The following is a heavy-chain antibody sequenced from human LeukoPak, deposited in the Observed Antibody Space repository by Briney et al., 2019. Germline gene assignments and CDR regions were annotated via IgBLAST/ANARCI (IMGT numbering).Heavy chain of an antibody. Sequence: SGPLSLTCGVCGGPYSGYYWIGLRQPPGKGVEWIGEINNSGSTNYNPSLKSRVTISLDTSKIQFSLKLSSVTAADTAVYYGARDMVEVSYFYYMSVWGKGTTVIVSS. V-gene: IGHV4-34*01. CDR1: GGPYSGYY. D-gene: IGHD3-10*01. J-gene: IGHJ6*03. CDR2: INNSGST. CDR3: ARDMVEVSYFYYMSV.